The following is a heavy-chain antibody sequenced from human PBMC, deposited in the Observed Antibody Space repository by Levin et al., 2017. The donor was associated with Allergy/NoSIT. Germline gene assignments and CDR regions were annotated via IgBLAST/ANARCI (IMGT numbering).Heavy chain of an antibody. D-gene: IGHD3-10*01. CDR3: AKGGTSGSYYKFDY. V-gene: IGHV3-23*01. Sequence: PSETLSLTCAASGFTFSNYAMSWVRQAPGKGLEWVSTISDTGGNTYYADSVKGRFTISRDNSKNTLYLQMNSLRAEDTAFYYCAKGGTSGSYYKFDYWGQGTLVTVSS. J-gene: IGHJ4*02. CDR2: ISDTGGNT. CDR1: GFTFSNYA.